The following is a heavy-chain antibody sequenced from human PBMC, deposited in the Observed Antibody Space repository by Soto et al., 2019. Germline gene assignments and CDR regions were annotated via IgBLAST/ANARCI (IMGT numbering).Heavy chain of an antibody. CDR2: ISAYNGNT. CDR3: ARESTKYYYGMDV. J-gene: IGHJ6*02. V-gene: IGHV1-18*01. D-gene: IGHD1-1*01. Sequence: QVQLVQYGAEVKKPGASVKVSCKASGYTFTSYGISWLRQALVQGLEWMGWISAYNGNTNYAQKLQGRVTMTTDTSTSTAYMELRSLRSDDTAVYYWARESTKYYYGMDVWGQGTTVTVSS. CDR1: GYTFTSYG.